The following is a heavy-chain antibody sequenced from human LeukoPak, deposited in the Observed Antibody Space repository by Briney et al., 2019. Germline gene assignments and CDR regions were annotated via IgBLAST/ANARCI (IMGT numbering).Heavy chain of an antibody. V-gene: IGHV3-53*01. CDR2: IYSGGST. Sequence: PGGSLRLSCAASGFTVSSNYMSWVRQAPGKGLEWVSVIYSGGSTYYADSVKGRFTISRDKSKNTLYLQMNSLRVEDTAVYYCATDLSADYWGQGALVTVSS. CDR3: ATDLSADY. J-gene: IGHJ4*01. CDR1: GFTVSSNY.